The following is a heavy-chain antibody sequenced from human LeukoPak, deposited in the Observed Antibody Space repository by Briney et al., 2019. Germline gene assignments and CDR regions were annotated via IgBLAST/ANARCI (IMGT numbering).Heavy chain of an antibody. Sequence: GGSLRLSCAASGFTFSSYAMSWVRQAPGKGLEWVSAISGSGGSTYYADSVKGRFTISRDNSKNTLYLQMNSLRAEDTAVYYCANGDLYYYGSGSPSGFVDPEYYFDYWGQGTLVAVSS. CDR1: GFTFSSYA. CDR3: ANGDLYYYGSGSPSGFVDPEYYFDY. CDR2: ISGSGGST. V-gene: IGHV3-23*01. D-gene: IGHD3-10*01. J-gene: IGHJ4*02.